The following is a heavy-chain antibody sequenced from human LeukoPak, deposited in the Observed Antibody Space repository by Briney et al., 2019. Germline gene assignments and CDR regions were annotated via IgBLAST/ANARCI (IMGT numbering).Heavy chain of an antibody. Sequence: SETLSLTCTVSGGSISSSSYYWGWIRQPPGKGLEWIGSIYYSGSTYYNPSLKSRVTISVDTSKNQFSLKLSSVTAADTAVYYCARDVHYSTYYDFWSGYYPPVGLDYWGQGTLVTVSS. J-gene: IGHJ4*02. CDR1: GGSISSSSYY. D-gene: IGHD3-3*01. CDR2: IYYSGST. V-gene: IGHV4-39*07. CDR3: ARDVHYSTYYDFWSGYYPPVGLDY.